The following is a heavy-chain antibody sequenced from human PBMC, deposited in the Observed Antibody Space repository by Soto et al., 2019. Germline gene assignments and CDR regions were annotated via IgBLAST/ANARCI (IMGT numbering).Heavy chain of an antibody. V-gene: IGHV3-23*01. CDR1: PFIHSRQE. CDR3: TTVHGAASGRRSFDL. J-gene: IGHJ3*01. D-gene: IGHD6-13*01. CDR2: ISGSGGRK. Sequence: WRALRLPCEASPFIHSRQEMSWARQAPGKGLDWVSRISGSGGRKYFADSVKGRFIISRDTSKNTLYLQMTSLSAEDTSMYYCTTVHGAASGRRSFDLGERETMVTVSS.